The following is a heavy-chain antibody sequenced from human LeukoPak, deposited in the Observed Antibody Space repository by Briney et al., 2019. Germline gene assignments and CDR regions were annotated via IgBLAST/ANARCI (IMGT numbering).Heavy chain of an antibody. CDR1: GFTFSSYS. J-gene: IGHJ4*02. Sequence: PGGSLRLSCAASGFTFSSYSMNWVRQAPGKGLEWVSSISSSSSYIYYADSVKGRFTISRDNAKDSLYLQMNSLRAEDTAVYYCARMDIDYGDYGVYYFDYWGQGTLVTVPS. V-gene: IGHV3-21*01. CDR3: ARMDIDYGDYGVYYFDY. CDR2: ISSSSSYI. D-gene: IGHD4-17*01.